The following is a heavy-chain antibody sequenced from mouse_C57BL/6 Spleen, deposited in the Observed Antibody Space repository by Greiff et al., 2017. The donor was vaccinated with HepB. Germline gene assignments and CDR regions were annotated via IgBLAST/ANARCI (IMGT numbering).Heavy chain of an antibody. CDR1: GYTFTSYW. D-gene: IGHD1-1*01. J-gene: IGHJ2*01. CDR2: IHPNSGST. CDR3: ASPLITPVVADYCDY. Sequence: QVQLKQPGAELVKPGASVKLSCKASGYTFTSYWMHWVKQRPGQGLEWIGMIHPNSGSTNYNEKFKSKATLTVDKSSSTAYMQLSSLTSEDSAVYYCASPLITPVVADYCDYWGQGTTLTGSS. V-gene: IGHV1-64*01.